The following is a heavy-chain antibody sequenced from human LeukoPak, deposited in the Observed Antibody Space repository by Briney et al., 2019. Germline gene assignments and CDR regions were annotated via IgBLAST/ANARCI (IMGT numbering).Heavy chain of an antibody. CDR2: IIPIFGTA. CDR1: GGTFSSYA. D-gene: IGHD5-24*01. J-gene: IGHJ3*02. V-gene: IGHV1-69*06. CDR3: ARSREMATTVEAFDI. Sequence: SVKVSCKASGGTFSSYAISWVRQAPGQGLEWMGGIIPIFGTANYAQKFQGRVTITADKSTSTAYMELSSLRSEDTAVYYCARSREMATTVEAFDIWGQGTMVTVSS.